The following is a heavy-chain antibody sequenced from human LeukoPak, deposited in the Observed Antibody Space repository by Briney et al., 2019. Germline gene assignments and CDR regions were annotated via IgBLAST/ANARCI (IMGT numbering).Heavy chain of an antibody. CDR3: AKMKVGATRVDY. J-gene: IGHJ4*02. Sequence: SETLSLTCTASGGSINSGSYYWSWIRQPAGKGLEWIGRIYTSGNTNYNPSLKSRVTISVDTSKNQLSLKLSSVTAADTAVYYCAKMKVGATRVDYWGQGILVTVSS. D-gene: IGHD1-26*01. CDR1: GGSINSGSYY. V-gene: IGHV4-61*02. CDR2: IYTSGNT.